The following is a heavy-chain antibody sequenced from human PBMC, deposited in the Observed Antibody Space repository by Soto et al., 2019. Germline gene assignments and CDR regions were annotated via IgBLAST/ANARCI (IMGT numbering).Heavy chain of an antibody. CDR3: AHILAVAGYYFDS. V-gene: IGHV2-5*01. D-gene: IGHD6-19*01. CDR2: IYWNDDK. Sequence: QITLKESGPTLVKPTQTLTLTCTFSGFSLSTSGVAVGWIRQPPGKALEWLALIYWNDDKRYSPSLESRVTILKDTSKNHVVLTMTTMDPVDTATYYCAHILAVAGYYFDSWGQGTLVTVSS. CDR1: GFSLSTSGVA. J-gene: IGHJ4*02.